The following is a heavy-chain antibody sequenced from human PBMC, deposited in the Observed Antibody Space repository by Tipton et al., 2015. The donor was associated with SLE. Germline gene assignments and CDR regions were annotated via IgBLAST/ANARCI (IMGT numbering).Heavy chain of an antibody. V-gene: IGHV4-59*08. CDR3: ARGTESDV. CDR2: VFYTGRT. Sequence: LRLSCTVSGGPLTGDYWSWIRRPPGKGLEWIGYVFYTGRTTYNPSLNSRVTISADTSKNQFSLNLRSVTAADTAVYYCARGTESDVWGKGTTVTVSS. J-gene: IGHJ6*04. CDR1: GGPLTGDY. D-gene: IGHD3/OR15-3a*01.